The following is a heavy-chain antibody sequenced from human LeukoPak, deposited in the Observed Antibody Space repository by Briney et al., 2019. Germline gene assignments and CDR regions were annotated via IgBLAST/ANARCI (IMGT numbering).Heavy chain of an antibody. J-gene: IGHJ4*02. CDR3: AKIPDYAISPDDY. V-gene: IGHV3-23*01. CDR1: GFTFSSYG. Sequence: PGPSLRLSCAASGFTFSSYGMHCVRHPPGKWLEWVSASSDSGGSTYYAGSVKGRFTISRDNSKNTLYLQMNSLRAEDTAVYYCAKIPDYAISPDDYWGQGTLVTVSS. CDR2: SSDSGGST. D-gene: IGHD2-2*01.